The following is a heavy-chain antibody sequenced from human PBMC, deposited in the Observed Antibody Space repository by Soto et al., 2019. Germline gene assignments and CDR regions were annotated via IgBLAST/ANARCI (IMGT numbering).Heavy chain of an antibody. Sequence: EVQLVESGGGLIQPGGSLRLSCAASGFTVTSYRMSWVRQAPGKGLEWVSVIYGGGSTSYAASVKGRFTISRDDSKNTLYVQMNSLTAEDTAVYYCTRGTTTASGPVYWGQGTLVTVYS. CDR1: GFTVTSYR. V-gene: IGHV3-53*01. CDR3: TRGTTTASGPVY. J-gene: IGHJ4*02. CDR2: IYGGGST. D-gene: IGHD4-17*01.